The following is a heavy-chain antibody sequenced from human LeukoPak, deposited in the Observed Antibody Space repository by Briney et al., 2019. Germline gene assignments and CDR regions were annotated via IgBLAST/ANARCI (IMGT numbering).Heavy chain of an antibody. J-gene: IGHJ4*02. CDR2: IYYSGST. Sequence: PSQTLSLTCTVSGGSISSGDYYWSWIRQPPGKGLEWIGYIYYSGSTYYNPSLRSRVTISVDTSKNQFSLKLSSVTAADTAAYYCARLAYCGGDCYSAVDYWGQGTLVTVSS. CDR3: ARLAYCGGDCYSAVDY. CDR1: GGSISSGDYY. V-gene: IGHV4-30-4*01. D-gene: IGHD2-21*02.